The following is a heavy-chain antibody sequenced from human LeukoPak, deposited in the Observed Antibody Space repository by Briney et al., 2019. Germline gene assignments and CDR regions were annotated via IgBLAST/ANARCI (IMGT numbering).Heavy chain of an antibody. J-gene: IGHJ4*02. V-gene: IGHV1-2*02. CDR1: VYTFTGYY. Sequence: ASVNVSYLPSVYTFTGYYIHWVRPAPGQGREWMGWINPYRGGTYYAQKFQGRVTMTRDTSISAAYMELSRLRSDDTAVYYCARDTSGWYNYWGQGTLVTVSS. D-gene: IGHD6-19*01. CDR3: ARDTSGWYNY. CDR2: INPYRGGT.